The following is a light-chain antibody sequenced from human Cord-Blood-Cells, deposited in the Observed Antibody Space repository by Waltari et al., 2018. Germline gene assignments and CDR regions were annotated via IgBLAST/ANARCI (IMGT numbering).Light chain of an antibody. Sequence: EILLSPSPATLSLSPGERATLSSRASQSVSSYLAWYQQKPGQAPSLLIYDASNRATGIPARFSGSGSGTDFTLTISSLEPEDFAVYYCQQRSNWLTFGGGTKVEIK. CDR3: QQRSNWLT. CDR1: QSVSSY. V-gene: IGKV3-11*01. CDR2: DAS. J-gene: IGKJ4*01.